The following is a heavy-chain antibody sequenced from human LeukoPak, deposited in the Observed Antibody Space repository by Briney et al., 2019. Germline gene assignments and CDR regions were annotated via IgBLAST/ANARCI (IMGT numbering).Heavy chain of an antibody. Sequence: SETLSLTCAVSGGSISSYYWSWIRQPPGHGLEWRGDTYYTGTTKYNPSLKSRVTISVDTSKTQFSLKLRSGTAADTAVYYCARAPFSRGFGEYYFDYWGQGTLVTVSS. CDR3: ARAPFSRGFGEYYFDY. J-gene: IGHJ4*02. CDR2: TYYTGTT. D-gene: IGHD3-10*01. V-gene: IGHV4-59*01. CDR1: GGSISSYY.